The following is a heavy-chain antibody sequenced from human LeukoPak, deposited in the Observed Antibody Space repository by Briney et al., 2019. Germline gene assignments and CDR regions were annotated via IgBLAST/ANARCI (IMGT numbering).Heavy chain of an antibody. CDR1: GYTFTGYY. Sequence: ASVKVSCKASGYTFTGYYMHWGRQAPGQGLEWMGWISAYNGNTNYAKKLQGRVTMTTDTSTSTAYMELRSQRSDDTAVYYCARDGGWGYSYGADYWGQGTLVTVSS. V-gene: IGHV1-18*04. D-gene: IGHD5-18*01. CDR2: ISAYNGNT. CDR3: ARDGGWGYSYGADY. J-gene: IGHJ4*02.